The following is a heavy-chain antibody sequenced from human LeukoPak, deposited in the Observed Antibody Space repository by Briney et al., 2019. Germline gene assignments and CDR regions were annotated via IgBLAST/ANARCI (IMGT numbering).Heavy chain of an antibody. V-gene: IGHV1-46*01. Sequence: ASVNVSCKASGYTFTSYYMHWVRRAPGQGLEWMGIINPSGGSTSYAQKFQGRVTMTRDTSTSTVYMELSSLRSEDTAVYYCAREKYDFWSGYSFDYWGQGTLVTVSS. CDR3: AREKYDFWSGYSFDY. J-gene: IGHJ4*02. CDR2: INPSGGST. CDR1: GYTFTSYY. D-gene: IGHD3-3*01.